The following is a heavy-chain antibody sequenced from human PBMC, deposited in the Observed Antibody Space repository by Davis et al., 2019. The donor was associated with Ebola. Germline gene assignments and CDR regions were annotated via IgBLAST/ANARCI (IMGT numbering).Heavy chain of an antibody. V-gene: IGHV1-18*04. Sequence: ASVKVSCKASGYTFTSYGISWVRQAPGQGLEWMGWISAYNGNTNYAQKLQGRVTMTTDTSTSTAYMELRSLRSDDTAVYYCARGSEVLLWFGEYAQPYYYGMDVWGKGTTVTVSS. J-gene: IGHJ6*04. CDR1: GYTFTSYG. CDR3: ARGSEVLLWFGEYAQPYYYGMDV. CDR2: ISAYNGNT. D-gene: IGHD3-10*01.